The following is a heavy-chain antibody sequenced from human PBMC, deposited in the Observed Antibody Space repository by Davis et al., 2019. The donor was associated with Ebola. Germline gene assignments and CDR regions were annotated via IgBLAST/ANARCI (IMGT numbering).Heavy chain of an antibody. D-gene: IGHD3-10*01. CDR1: GYIFTGYY. J-gene: IGHJ5*02. CDR2: INPNSGGT. CDR3: ARGLDSGWFDP. V-gene: IGHV1-2*02. Sequence: ASVKVSCKASGYIFTGYYIHWVRQAPGQGPEWMGWINPNSGGTNYAQKFQGRVTMTRDTSISTAYMELSRLRSDDTAVYYCARGLDSGWFDPWGQGTLVTVSS.